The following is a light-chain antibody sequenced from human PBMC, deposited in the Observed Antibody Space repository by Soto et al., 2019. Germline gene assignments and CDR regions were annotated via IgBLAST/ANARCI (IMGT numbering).Light chain of an antibody. J-gene: IGLJ1*01. CDR1: SSDVGGYNY. CDR2: DVS. V-gene: IGLV2-14*01. CDR3: SSSTTSSTHV. Sequence: QSLLTQPASVSGSPGQSITISCTGTSSDVGGYNYVSWYQQHPGKAPKVIIYDVSNRPSGVSSRFSGSKSGNTASLTISGLQAEDEADYYCSSSTTSSTHVFGTGTKVTVL.